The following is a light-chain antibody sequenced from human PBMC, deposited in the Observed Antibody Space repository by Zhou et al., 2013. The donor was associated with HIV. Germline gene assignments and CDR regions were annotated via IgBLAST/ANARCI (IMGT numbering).Light chain of an antibody. Sequence: QYPDTLSVSPGDSVTVACRTTQTVSSNLAWYQQKPGQSPRLLIYGAVTRATDVPDRFSGGGSGTDFTLSIDSLQTEDFAVYYCQQYNKWPPRLTFGGGTKVEI. CDR3: QQYNKWPPRLT. V-gene: IGKV3-15*01. J-gene: IGKJ4*01. CDR1: QTVSSN. CDR2: GAV.